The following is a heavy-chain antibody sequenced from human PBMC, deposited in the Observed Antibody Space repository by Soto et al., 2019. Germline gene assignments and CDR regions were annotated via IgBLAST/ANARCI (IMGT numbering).Heavy chain of an antibody. V-gene: IGHV3-33*01. J-gene: IGHJ6*03. CDR1: GFTFSSYG. D-gene: IGHD4-17*01. Sequence: GGSLRLSCAASGFTFSSYGMHWVRQAPGKGLEWVAVIWYDGSNKYYADSVKGRFTISRDNSKNTLYLQMNSLRAEDTAVYYCARREPYGEDYYYMDVWGKGTTVTVSS. CDR2: IWYDGSNK. CDR3: ARREPYGEDYYYMDV.